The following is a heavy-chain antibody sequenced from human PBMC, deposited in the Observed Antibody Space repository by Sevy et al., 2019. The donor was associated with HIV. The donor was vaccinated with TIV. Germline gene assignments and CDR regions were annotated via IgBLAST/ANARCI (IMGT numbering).Heavy chain of an antibody. J-gene: IGHJ4*02. V-gene: IGHV3-7*01. CDR1: GFTFSSSW. Sequence: GGSLRLSCAASGFTFSSSWMSWVRQAPGKGLEWVANINQDGSDKYYVDSVKGRFTISRDNAKDSLSLQMNSLRAEDTAVYYCARYSVSYRDWGQGTPVTVSS. D-gene: IGHD1-26*01. CDR2: INQDGSDK. CDR3: ARYSVSYRD.